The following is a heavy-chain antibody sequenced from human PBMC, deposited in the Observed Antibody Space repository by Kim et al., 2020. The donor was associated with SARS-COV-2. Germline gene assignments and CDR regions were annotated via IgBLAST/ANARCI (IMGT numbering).Heavy chain of an antibody. CDR1: GGSISNYY. J-gene: IGHJ4*02. Sequence: SETLSLTCTVSGGSISNYYWSWIRQPPGKGLEWIGYIHYSGSTNYNPSLKSRVTISVDTSKNQLSLKLSSVNAADTAVYYCAKTRVGSGLTFDYWAEGTLVTVSS. V-gene: IGHV4-59*01. CDR2: IHYSGST. D-gene: IGHD3-10*01. CDR3: AKTRVGSGLTFDY.